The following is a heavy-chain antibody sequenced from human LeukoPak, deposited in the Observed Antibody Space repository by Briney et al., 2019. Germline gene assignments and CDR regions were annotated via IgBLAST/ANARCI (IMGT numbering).Heavy chain of an antibody. CDR1: GGSISSYY. D-gene: IGHD3-3*01. CDR3: ARGRYDFYSGQSPFDP. V-gene: IGHV4-59*12. CDR2: IYYSGST. Sequence: SETLSLTCTVSGGSISSYYWSWIRQPPGKGLEWIGCIYYSGSTNYNPSFKSRVTISVDTSKNQFSLKLNSVTAADTAVYYCARGRYDFYSGQSPFDPWGQGTLVTVSS. J-gene: IGHJ5*02.